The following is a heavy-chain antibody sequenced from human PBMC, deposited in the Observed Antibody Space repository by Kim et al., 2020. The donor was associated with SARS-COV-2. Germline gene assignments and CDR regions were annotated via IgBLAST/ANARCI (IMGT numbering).Heavy chain of an antibody. J-gene: IGHJ4*02. CDR3: ARGVYGDYFMVDY. V-gene: IGHV4-59*13. CDR2: IYYSGST. D-gene: IGHD4-17*01. CDR1: GGSISSYY. Sequence: SETLSLTCTVSGGSISSYYWSWIRQPPGKGLEWIGYIYYSGSTNYNPSLKSRVTISVDTSKNQFSLKLSSVTAADTAVYYCARGVYGDYFMVDYWGQGTLVTVSS.